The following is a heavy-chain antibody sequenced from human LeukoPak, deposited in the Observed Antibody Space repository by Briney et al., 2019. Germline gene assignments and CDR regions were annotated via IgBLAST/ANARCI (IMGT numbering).Heavy chain of an antibody. D-gene: IGHD2-8*01. Sequence: GGSLRLSCAASGFPFSSYGMHWVRQAPGKGLEWVAVISYDGSNKYYADSVKGRFTISRDNAKNSLYLQMNSLRTEDTAVYYCARSSSYCTNGVCSPGGYFDYWGQGTLVTVSS. CDR3: ARSSSYCTNGVCSPGGYFDY. CDR2: ISYDGSNK. V-gene: IGHV3-30*03. J-gene: IGHJ4*02. CDR1: GFPFSSYG.